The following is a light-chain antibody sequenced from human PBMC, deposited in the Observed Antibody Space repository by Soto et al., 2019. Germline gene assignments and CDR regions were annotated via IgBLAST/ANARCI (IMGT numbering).Light chain of an antibody. CDR1: SSDVGVYKF. J-gene: IGLJ2*01. Sequence: QSVLTQPPSVSGSPGQSVAISCTGLSSDVGVYKFVSWYQQRPGKAPKLIIYDVNKCPSGIPDRFSGSKSGDTASLTISGIRAEDEADYYCCSYASTFAVFGGGTKVTVL. CDR2: DVN. CDR3: CSYASTFAV. V-gene: IGLV2-11*01.